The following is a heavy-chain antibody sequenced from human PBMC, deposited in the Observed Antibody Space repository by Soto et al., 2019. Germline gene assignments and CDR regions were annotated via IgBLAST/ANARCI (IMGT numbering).Heavy chain of an antibody. V-gene: IGHV1-69*06. CDR2: IIPIFGTA. J-gene: IGHJ6*02. CDR1: GGTFISYS. D-gene: IGHD2-21*02. Sequence: ASVKVSCKASGGTFISYSISWVRQAPGQGLEWMGGIIPIFGTANYAQKFQGRVTITADKSTSTAYMELSSLRSEDTAVYYCARGSVVTPHYYYGMDVWGPGTTVTXS. CDR3: ARGSVVTPHYYYGMDV.